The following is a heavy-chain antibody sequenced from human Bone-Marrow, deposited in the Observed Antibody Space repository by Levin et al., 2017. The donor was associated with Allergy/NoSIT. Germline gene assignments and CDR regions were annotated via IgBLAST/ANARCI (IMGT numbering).Heavy chain of an antibody. CDR1: GGSFSSSGYY. CDR3: AKGGGRRDMATITVDS. Sequence: SETLSLTCTVSGGSFSSSGYYWSWIRQRPGKGLEWIGYISYSGSTYDNPSLKGRVTISVDSSKSQFSLKLTSVTAADTAVYYCAKGGGRRDMATITVDSWGQGTLVTVSS. D-gene: IGHD5-24*01. CDR2: ISYSGST. V-gene: IGHV4-31*03. J-gene: IGHJ4*02.